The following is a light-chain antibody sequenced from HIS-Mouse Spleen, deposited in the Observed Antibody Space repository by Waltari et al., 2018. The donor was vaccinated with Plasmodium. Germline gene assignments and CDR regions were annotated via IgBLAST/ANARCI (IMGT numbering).Light chain of an antibody. J-gene: IGLJ2*01. V-gene: IGLV3-1*01. CDR2: QDS. Sequence: SCELTQPPSVSVPPRQTASITCSADKLRYRYGVWYQQQPGPSPVLVIYQDSKRPSGIPERFSGSNSGNTATLTISGTQAMDEADYYCQAWDSSTVVFGGGTKLTVL. CDR1: KLRYRY. CDR3: QAWDSSTVV.